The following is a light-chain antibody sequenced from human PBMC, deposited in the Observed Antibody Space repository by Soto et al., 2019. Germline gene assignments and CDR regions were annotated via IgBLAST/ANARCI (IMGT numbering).Light chain of an antibody. CDR1: HSVDSSY. J-gene: IGKJ4*01. CDR2: QTS. CDR3: QQYGSYPLT. Sequence: EVGLTQSPGALSLSPGERATLSCRASHSVDSSYFAWYQQRPGQPPRLLIYQTSSRATAIPDRFSGSGSGTDFTLTVSRLEPEDFAVYFCQQYGSYPLTFGGGTKVEIK. V-gene: IGKV3-20*01.